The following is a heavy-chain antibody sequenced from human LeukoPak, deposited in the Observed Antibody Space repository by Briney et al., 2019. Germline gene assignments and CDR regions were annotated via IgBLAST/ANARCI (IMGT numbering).Heavy chain of an antibody. Sequence: SVKVSCKASGGTFSSYAISWVRQAPGQGLEWMGRIIPIFGTANYAQKFQGRVTITADKSTSTAYMELSSLRSEDTAVYYCARYGAKNYYDGSEPFDPWGQGTLVTVSS. D-gene: IGHD3-22*01. CDR3: ARYGAKNYYDGSEPFDP. V-gene: IGHV1-69*06. CDR1: GGTFSSYA. J-gene: IGHJ5*02. CDR2: IIPIFGTA.